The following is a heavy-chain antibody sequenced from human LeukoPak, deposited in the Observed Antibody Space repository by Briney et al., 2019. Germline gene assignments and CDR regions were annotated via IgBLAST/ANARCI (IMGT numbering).Heavy chain of an antibody. D-gene: IGHD3-16*01. CDR3: ARDTYMITFVHYY. Sequence: GTALRLSCAASGFTFSTYAMHWVRQAPGKGREWGSVISQNGNEKYYTDSVKGRFTISRDNSKNTLYLQMNSLRAEDTAVYYCARDTYMITFVHYYWGQGTLVTVSS. CDR2: ISQNGNEK. V-gene: IGHV3-30*04. J-gene: IGHJ4*02. CDR1: GFTFSTYA.